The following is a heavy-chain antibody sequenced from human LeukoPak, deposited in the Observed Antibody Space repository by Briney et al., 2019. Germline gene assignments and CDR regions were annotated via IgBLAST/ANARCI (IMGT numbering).Heavy chain of an antibody. Sequence: ASVKVSCKASGYTFTSYDINWVRQAAGQGLEWMGWMNPNTGNTGYAQKFQGRVTMTRNTSISTAYMELSSLRSDDTAVFYCAWGPHESSSRDYWGQGTLVTVSS. CDR2: MNPNTGNT. J-gene: IGHJ4*02. D-gene: IGHD6-13*01. CDR1: GYTFTSYD. V-gene: IGHV1-8*01. CDR3: AWGPHESSSRDY.